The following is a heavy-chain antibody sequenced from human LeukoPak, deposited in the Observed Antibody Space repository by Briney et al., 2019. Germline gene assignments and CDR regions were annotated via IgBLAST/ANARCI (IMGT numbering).Heavy chain of an antibody. CDR1: GGTFSSYA. V-gene: IGHV1-69*06. CDR2: IIPIFGTA. D-gene: IGHD5-24*01. J-gene: IGHJ3*02. Sequence: SVKVSCKASGGTFSSYAIGWVRQAPGQGLEWMGGIIPIFGTANYAQKFQGRVTITADKSTSTAYMELSSLRSEDTAVYYCARFGWLQLYAFDIWGQGTMVTVSS. CDR3: ARFGWLQLYAFDI.